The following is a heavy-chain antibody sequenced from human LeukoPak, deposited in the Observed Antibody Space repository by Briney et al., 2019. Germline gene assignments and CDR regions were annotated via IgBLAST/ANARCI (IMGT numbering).Heavy chain of an antibody. CDR3: TRMGVTVPEGAGDY. D-gene: IGHD2-21*02. V-gene: IGHV3-73*01. CDR1: GFTFSGHA. Sequence: PGGSLRLSCEASGFTFSGHAVHWVRQASGKGLEWVGRIRNQANNYATAYAASVTGRFTVSRDDSKNTAYLQMNSLKTEDTAVCYCTRMGVTVPEGAGDYWGQGTLVTVSS. J-gene: IGHJ4*02. CDR2: IRNQANNYAT.